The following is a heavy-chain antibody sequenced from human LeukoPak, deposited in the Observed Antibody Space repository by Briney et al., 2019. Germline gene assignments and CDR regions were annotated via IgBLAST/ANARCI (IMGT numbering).Heavy chain of an antibody. D-gene: IGHD2-2*01. CDR1: GFTFSSYG. CDR2: ISYDGSNK. Sequence: GRSLRLSCAASGFTFSSYGMHWVRQAPGKGLEWVAVISYDGSNKYYADSVKGRFTISRDNSKNTLYLQMNSLRAEDTAVYYCASPLLGYCSSTSCFNYYYYGMDVWGQGTTVTVSS. J-gene: IGHJ6*02. CDR3: ASPLLGYCSSTSCFNYYYYGMDV. V-gene: IGHV3-30*03.